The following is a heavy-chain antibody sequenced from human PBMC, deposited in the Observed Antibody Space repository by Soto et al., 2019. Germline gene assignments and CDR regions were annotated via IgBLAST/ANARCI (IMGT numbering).Heavy chain of an antibody. D-gene: IGHD1-1*01. V-gene: IGHV1-18*04. J-gene: IGHJ4*02. CDR3: ARTHWQTDYLEGFDL. Sequence: ASVKVSCKTSGYTFTSHGMSWVRWAPGRGLEWMGWISAYNGDTKYAQRVQDRVSMTTDTSTATAYIELRSLRFDDTAIYFCARTHWQTDYLEGFDLWGQGTTVTV. CDR1: GYTFTSHG. CDR2: ISAYNGDT.